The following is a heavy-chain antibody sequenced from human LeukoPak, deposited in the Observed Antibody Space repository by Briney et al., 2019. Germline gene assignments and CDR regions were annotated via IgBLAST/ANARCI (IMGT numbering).Heavy chain of an antibody. CDR1: EYTFTGYY. CDR3: ARGPYVPFPNWYFDL. D-gene: IGHD3-10*02. CDR2: INPNSGGT. Sequence: ASVKVSCKSSEYTFTGYYMHWVRQAPGQGLDWMGWINPNSGGTHYAPKFQGRVTMTRDTSISTAYMELSRLRSDVTAVYYCARGPYVPFPNWYFDLWGRGTLVTVSS. J-gene: IGHJ2*01. V-gene: IGHV1-2*02.